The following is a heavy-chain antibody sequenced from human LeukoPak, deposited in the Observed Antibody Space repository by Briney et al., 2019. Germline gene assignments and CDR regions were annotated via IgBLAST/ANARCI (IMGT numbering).Heavy chain of an antibody. J-gene: IGHJ3*02. CDR1: GYTFSSYA. Sequence: ASVKVSCKASGYTFSSYAMNWVRQAPGQGLEWMGWINTNTGNPTYAQGFTGRFVFSLDTSVSTAYLQISSLKAEDTAVYYCASLDGLPPADAFDIWGQGTMVTVSS. CDR3: ASLDGLPPADAFDI. CDR2: INTNTGNP. V-gene: IGHV7-4-1*02. D-gene: IGHD5-24*01.